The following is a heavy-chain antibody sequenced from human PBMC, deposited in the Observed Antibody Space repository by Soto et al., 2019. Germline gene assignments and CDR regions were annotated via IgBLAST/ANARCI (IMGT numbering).Heavy chain of an antibody. CDR2: ISAYNGNT. CDR1: GYTFTSYG. D-gene: IGHD2-2*01. Sequence: QVQLVQSGAEVKKPGASVKVSCKASGYTFTSYGISWVRQAPGQGLEWMGWISAYNGNTNYAQKPRGTATMTTDTATSAAYMELRSLRSNDTAVYYCARGSMRRNAANDYWGQGTLVTVSS. CDR3: ARGSMRRNAANDY. V-gene: IGHV1-18*01. J-gene: IGHJ4*02.